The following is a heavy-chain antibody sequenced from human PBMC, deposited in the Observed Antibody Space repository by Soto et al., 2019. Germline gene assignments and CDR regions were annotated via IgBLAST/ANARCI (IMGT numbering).Heavy chain of an antibody. CDR2: ISYDGSNK. V-gene: IGHV3-30*18. CDR3: AKDMVTFDY. D-gene: IGHD5-18*01. J-gene: IGHJ4*02. Sequence: GGSLRLSCAASGFTFSSYGMHWVRQAPGKGLEWVAVISYDGSNKYYADSVKGRFTISRDNSKNTLYLQMNSLRAEDTAVYYCAKDMVTFDYWGQGTLVTVSS. CDR1: GFTFSSYG.